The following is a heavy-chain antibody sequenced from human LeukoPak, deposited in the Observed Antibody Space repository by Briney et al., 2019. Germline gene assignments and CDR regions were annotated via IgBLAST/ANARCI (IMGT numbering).Heavy chain of an antibody. CDR2: ISSSSITI. CDR1: GFTFSSYS. V-gene: IGHV3-48*01. J-gene: IGHJ5*02. CDR3: ARDNGVCDWFDP. D-gene: IGHD2-8*01. Sequence: PGGSLRLSCAASGFTFSSYSINWVRQAPGKGLEWVSYISSSSITIYYADSVKGRFTISRDNAKNSLYLQMNSLRAEDTAVYYCARDNGVCDWFDPWGQGTLVTVSS.